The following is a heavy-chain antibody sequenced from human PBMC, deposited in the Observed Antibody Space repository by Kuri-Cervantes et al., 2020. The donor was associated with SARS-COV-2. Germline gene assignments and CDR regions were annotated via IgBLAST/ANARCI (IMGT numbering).Heavy chain of an antibody. CDR2: FYYSGVT. D-gene: IGHD2-15*01. Sequence: ESLKISCAVSGYSISSGYYWGWIRQPPGKGLEWVGSFYYSGVTNYNPSLKSRVTISVDTSKNQFSLRLSSVTAADTAVYYCARQRATLWYFDLWGRGTLVTVSS. J-gene: IGHJ2*01. V-gene: IGHV4-38-2*01. CDR3: ARQRATLWYFDL. CDR1: GYSISSGYY.